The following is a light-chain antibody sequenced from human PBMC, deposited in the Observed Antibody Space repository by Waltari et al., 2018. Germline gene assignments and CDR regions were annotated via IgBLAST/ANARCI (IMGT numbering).Light chain of an antibody. Sequence: DIRMTQSPSSLSAFLGDRVTISCRSSQTISHYLNWYQQKPGKAPKLLIFAASTLQSGVPSRFTGAGSGTNFTLTISSLQPEDFATYFCQQSYTSLLTFGGGTRVDIK. J-gene: IGKJ4*01. CDR1: QTISHY. CDR3: QQSYTSLLT. CDR2: AAS. V-gene: IGKV1-39*01.